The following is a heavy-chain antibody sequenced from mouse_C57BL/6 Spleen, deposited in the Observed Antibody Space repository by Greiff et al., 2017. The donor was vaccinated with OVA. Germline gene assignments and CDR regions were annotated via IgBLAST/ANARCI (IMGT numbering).Heavy chain of an antibody. Sequence: QVQLQQSGAELARPGASVQLSCKASGYTFTSYGISWVKQRTGQGLEWIGEIYPRSGNTYYNEKFKGKATLTADKSSSTAYMELRSLTSEDSAVYFCARGDIYYDYGGVAYWGQGTLVTVSA. CDR3: ARGDIYYDYGGVAY. J-gene: IGHJ3*01. V-gene: IGHV1-81*01. D-gene: IGHD2-4*01. CDR1: GYTFTSYG. CDR2: IYPRSGNT.